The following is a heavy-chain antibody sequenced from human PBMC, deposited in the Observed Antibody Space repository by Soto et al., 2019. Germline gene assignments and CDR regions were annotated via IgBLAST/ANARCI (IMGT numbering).Heavy chain of an antibody. J-gene: IGHJ4*02. V-gene: IGHV3-66*01. D-gene: IGHD4-17*01. CDR1: GFTVSSNY. CDR2: IYSGGST. CDR3: ARDPLTTVKDY. Sequence: GGSLRLSCAASGFTVSSNYMSWVRQAPGKGLEWVSVIYSGGSTYYADSVKGRFTISRDNSKNTLYLQTNSLRAEDTAVYYCARDPLTTVKDYWGQGTLVTVSS.